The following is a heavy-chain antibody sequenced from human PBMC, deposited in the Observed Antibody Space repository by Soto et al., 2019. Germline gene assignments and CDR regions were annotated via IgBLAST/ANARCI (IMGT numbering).Heavy chain of an antibody. CDR1: GFTFSSYS. Sequence: EVQLVESGGGLVQPGGSLRLSCAASGFTFSSYSMNWVRQAPGKGLEWVSYISSSSSTIYYADSVKGRFTISRDNAKNSLYLQMNSLRDEDTAVYYCAREDVDTAMVYFDYWGQGTLVTVSS. D-gene: IGHD5-18*01. CDR2: ISSSSSTI. V-gene: IGHV3-48*02. CDR3: AREDVDTAMVYFDY. J-gene: IGHJ4*02.